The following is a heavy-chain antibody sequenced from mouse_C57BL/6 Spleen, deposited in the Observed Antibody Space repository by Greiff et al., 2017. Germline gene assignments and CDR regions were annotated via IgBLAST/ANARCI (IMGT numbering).Heavy chain of an antibody. CDR2: IDPSDSYT. CDR3: ARFYYGGGDYFDY. CDR1: GYTFTSYW. D-gene: IGHD1-1*01. J-gene: IGHJ2*01. V-gene: IGHV1-69*01. Sequence: QVQLQQPGAELVMPGASVKLSCKASGYTFTSYWMHWVKQRPGQGLEWIGEIDPSDSYTNYNQKFKGKSTLTVDKSSSTAYMQLSSLTSEDSAVYDCARFYYGGGDYFDYWGQGTTLTVSS.